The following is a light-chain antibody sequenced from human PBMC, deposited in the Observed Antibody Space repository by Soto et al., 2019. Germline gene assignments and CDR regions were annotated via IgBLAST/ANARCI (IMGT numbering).Light chain of an antibody. CDR2: EGS. V-gene: IGLV2-23*03. CDR3: CSYSGSSTFV. J-gene: IGLJ1*01. Sequence: QSVLTQPASLSDSPGQSITLYCTGTIGDVGSYNLVSWYQQHPGKAPKLMIYEGSKRPSGVSTRFSGSKSGNTASLTISGLQAEDEADYYCCSYSGSSTFVFGTGTKVTVL. CDR1: IGDVGSYNL.